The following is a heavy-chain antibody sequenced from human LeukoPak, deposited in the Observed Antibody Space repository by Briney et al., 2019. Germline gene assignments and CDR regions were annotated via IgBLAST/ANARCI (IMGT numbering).Heavy chain of an antibody. J-gene: IGHJ5*02. D-gene: IGHD2-2*01. CDR2: IYYSGST. V-gene: IGHV4-59*01. CDR1: GGSISSYY. CDR3: ARVVPAAEYPSWFDP. Sequence: SETLSLTWTVSGGSISSYYWSWIRQPPVKGLEWIGHIYYSGSTNYNPSLKSRVAISVDTSKSQFSLKLNSVTAADTAVYYCARVVPAAEYPSWFDPWGQGTLVTVSS.